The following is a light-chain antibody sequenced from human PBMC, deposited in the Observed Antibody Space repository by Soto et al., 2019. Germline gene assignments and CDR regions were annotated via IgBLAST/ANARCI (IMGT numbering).Light chain of an antibody. V-gene: IGLV2-14*01. J-gene: IGLJ2*01. Sequence: QSALTQPASVSGSPGQSITISCTGTSTDVGAYNYVSWYQQHPGKAPKLVIFDVTNRPSEVSDRFSGSKSDNTASLTISGLQFEDEADYYCSSYRGTSTPVFGGGTKLTVL. CDR3: SSYRGTSTPV. CDR1: STDVGAYNY. CDR2: DVT.